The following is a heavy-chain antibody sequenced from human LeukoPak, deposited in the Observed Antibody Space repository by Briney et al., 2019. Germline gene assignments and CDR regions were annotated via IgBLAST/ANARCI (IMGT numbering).Heavy chain of an antibody. CDR1: GGSFSGYY. D-gene: IGHD6-19*01. CDR2: INHSGST. Sequence: SETLSLTCAVYGGSFSGYYWSWIRQPPGKGLEWIGEINHSGSTNYNPSLESRVTISVDMSKNQFSLKLSSVTAADTAVYFCARGSGSGWPPSYYYGMDVWGQGTTVTVSS. V-gene: IGHV4-34*01. J-gene: IGHJ6*02. CDR3: ARGSGSGWPPSYYYGMDV.